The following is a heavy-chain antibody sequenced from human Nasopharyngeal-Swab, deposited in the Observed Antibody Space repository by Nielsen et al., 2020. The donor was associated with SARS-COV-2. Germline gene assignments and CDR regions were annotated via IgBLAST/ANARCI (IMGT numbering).Heavy chain of an antibody. CDR3: TRETRIAVAGTLLYYYYYYMDV. Sequence: GESLKISCAACFFILSNAWMMGVLHPPEEGGECVGRIKSKTDGGTTDYAAPVKGRFTITRDDSKNTLYLQMNSLKTEDTAVYYCTRETRIAVAGTLLYYYYYYMDVWGKGTTVTVSS. CDR2: IKSKTDGGTT. J-gene: IGHJ6*03. D-gene: IGHD6-19*01. CDR1: FFILSNAW. V-gene: IGHV3-15*01.